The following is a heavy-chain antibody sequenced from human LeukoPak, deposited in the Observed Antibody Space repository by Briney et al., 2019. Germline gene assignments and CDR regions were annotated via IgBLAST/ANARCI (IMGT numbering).Heavy chain of an antibody. CDR1: GYSFTNYD. J-gene: IGHJ4*02. V-gene: IGHV1-8*03. Sequence: ASVKVSCKASGYSFTNYDINWVRQATGQGLEWMGWMNHNSGITAYAQKFQGRVTITRNTSISTAYMELSSLRAEDTAVYYCAREDFYDSGSNDYWGQGTLVTVSS. CDR2: MNHNSGIT. D-gene: IGHD3-22*01. CDR3: AREDFYDSGSNDY.